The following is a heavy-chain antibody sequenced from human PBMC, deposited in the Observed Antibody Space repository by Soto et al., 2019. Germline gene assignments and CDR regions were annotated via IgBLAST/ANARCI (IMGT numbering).Heavy chain of an antibody. CDR2: ISYDGSNK. CDR3: AKESSSGWYSYYFDY. Sequence: TGGSLRLSCAASGFTFSSYGMHWVRQAPGKGLEWVAVISYDGSNKYYADSVKGRFTISRDNSKNTLYLQMNSLRAEDTAVYYCAKESSSGWYSYYFDYWGQGXLVTVSS. D-gene: IGHD6-19*01. CDR1: GFTFSSYG. V-gene: IGHV3-30*18. J-gene: IGHJ4*02.